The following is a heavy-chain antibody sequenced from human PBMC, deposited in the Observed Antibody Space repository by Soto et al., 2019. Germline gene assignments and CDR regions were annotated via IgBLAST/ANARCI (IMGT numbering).Heavy chain of an antibody. J-gene: IGHJ4*02. D-gene: IGHD6-19*01. CDR2: TYYRSRWHN. V-gene: IGHV6-1*01. CDR3: AVAVAGPTAIGY. Sequence: SQTLSLTCAISGDSVSNIDAVWNWIRQSPSRGLEWLGRTYYRSRWHNEYALSVKSRMTINPDTSRNQFSLQLSSVTPEDTAVYYCAVAVAGPTAIGYWGQGTLVTVSS. CDR1: GDSVSNIDAV.